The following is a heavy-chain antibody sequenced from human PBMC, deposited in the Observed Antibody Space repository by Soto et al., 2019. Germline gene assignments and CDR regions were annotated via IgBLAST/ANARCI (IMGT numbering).Heavy chain of an antibody. D-gene: IGHD4-4*01. CDR3: AKDRRVTDYYGMDV. CDR1: GFTFSSYA. CDR2: ISGSGGST. J-gene: IGHJ6*02. V-gene: IGHV3-23*01. Sequence: GGSLRLSCAASGFTFSSYAMSWVRQAPGKGLEWVSAISGSGGSTYYADSVKGRFTISRDNSKNTLYLQMNSLRAEYTAVYYCAKDRRVTDYYGMDVWGQGTTVTVSS.